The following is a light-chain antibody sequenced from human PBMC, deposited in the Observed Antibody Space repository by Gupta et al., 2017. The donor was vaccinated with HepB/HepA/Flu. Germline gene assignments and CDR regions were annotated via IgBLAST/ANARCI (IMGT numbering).Light chain of an antibody. J-gene: IGKJ3*01. CDR1: QSVSSSY. CDR2: GAS. Sequence: NVLMPSPGTLSLSPGERATLSCRASQSVSSSYLAWYQQKPGHAPRLLIYGASSRATGIPDRCSGSGSGTDFTLTISRLEPEDFAVYYCQQYGSSSTFGPGTKVDIK. V-gene: IGKV3-20*01. CDR3: QQYGSSST.